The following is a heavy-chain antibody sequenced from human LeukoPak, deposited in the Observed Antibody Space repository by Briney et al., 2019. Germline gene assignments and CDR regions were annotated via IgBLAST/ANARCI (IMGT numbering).Heavy chain of an antibody. CDR3: AKDSLRQSIVGTTTRGFNDY. CDR1: GFTFSVYG. CDR2: IPYDGRNK. Sequence: GGSLRLSCAASGFTFSVYGMHWVRQAPGKGLEWVAVIPYDGRNKYYADSVKGRFTISRDNSKNTLYLQMNSLRAEDTDVYYCAKDSLRQSIVGTTTRGFNDYWGQGTLVTVSS. J-gene: IGHJ4*02. D-gene: IGHD1-26*01. V-gene: IGHV3-30*02.